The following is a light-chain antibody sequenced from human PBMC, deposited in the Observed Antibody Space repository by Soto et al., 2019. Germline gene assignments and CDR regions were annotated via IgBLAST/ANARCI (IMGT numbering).Light chain of an antibody. CDR3: QQFSGSVT. J-gene: IGKJ4*01. CDR2: GAS. V-gene: IGKV3-20*01. Sequence: EVVLTQSPGTLSLSPGERATLSCRASQSVRSTYLAWYQQKPGQAPRLLIYGASKRQRGVPDRFSGGGSETDFNLTISSLEPEDFAVYYCQQFSGSVTFGGGTRVDIK. CDR1: QSVRSTY.